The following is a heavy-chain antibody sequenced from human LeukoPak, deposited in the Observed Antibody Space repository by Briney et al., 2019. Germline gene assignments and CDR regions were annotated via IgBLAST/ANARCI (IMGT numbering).Heavy chain of an antibody. CDR3: ARMTTVVTRGKNHNWFDP. Sequence: GGSLRLSCAASGFTYSSYGMSWVRQAPGKGLEWVSAISGSGGSTYYADSVKGRFTISRDNSKNTLYLQMNSLRAEDTAVYYCARMTTVVTRGKNHNWFDPWGQGTLVTVSS. D-gene: IGHD4-23*01. CDR2: ISGSGGST. V-gene: IGHV3-23*01. CDR1: GFTYSSYG. J-gene: IGHJ5*02.